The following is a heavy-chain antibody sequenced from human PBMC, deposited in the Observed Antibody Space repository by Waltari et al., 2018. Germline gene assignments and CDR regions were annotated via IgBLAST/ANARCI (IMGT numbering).Heavy chain of an antibody. D-gene: IGHD1-26*01. V-gene: IGHV3-9*01. CDR3: AKRSYVGFYFDY. Sequence: VQLQESGPGLVKPSQTLSLTCTVSGGSISSGGYYWSWIRQHPGKGLEWVSGISWNSGSIGYADSVKGRFTISRDNAKNSLYLQMNSLRAEDTALYYCAKRSYVGFYFDYWGQGTLVTVSS. CDR2: ISWNSGSI. J-gene: IGHJ4*02. CDR1: GGSISSGGYY.